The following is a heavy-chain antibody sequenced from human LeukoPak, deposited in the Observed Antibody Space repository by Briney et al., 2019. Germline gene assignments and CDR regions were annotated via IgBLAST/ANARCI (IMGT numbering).Heavy chain of an antibody. J-gene: IGHJ3*02. CDR3: ARYYYDSSGYYWKDAFDI. Sequence: SETLSLTCTVSGGSISSYYWSWIRQPPGKGLEWIGYIYYSGSTNYNPSLKSRVTISVDTSKNQFSVKLSSVTAADTAVYYCARYYYDSSGYYWKDAFDIWGQGTMVTVSS. V-gene: IGHV4-59*01. CDR1: GGSISSYY. CDR2: IYYSGST. D-gene: IGHD3-22*01.